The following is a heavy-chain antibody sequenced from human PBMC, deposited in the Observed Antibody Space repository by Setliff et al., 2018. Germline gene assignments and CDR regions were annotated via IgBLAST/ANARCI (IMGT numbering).Heavy chain of an antibody. J-gene: IGHJ4*02. V-gene: IGHV3-11*01. D-gene: IGHD5-12*01. CDR2: ISTTGDTI. CDR3: ARDVLSYTAYHWLNF. Sequence: PGESLKISCTASKFSFSSYYMAWIRQTPGKGLEWLSYISTTGDTISYADSVKGRFTVSRDNAANSVSLRMSGLSPEDTAVYFCARDVLSYTAYHWLNFWGPGALVTVSS. CDR1: KFSFSSYY.